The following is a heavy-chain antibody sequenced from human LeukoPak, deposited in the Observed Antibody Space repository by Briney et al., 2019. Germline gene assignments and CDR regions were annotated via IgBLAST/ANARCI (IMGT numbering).Heavy chain of an antibody. CDR2: ISSSSSYI. J-gene: IGHJ6*02. D-gene: IGHD3-10*01. Sequence: GGSLRLSCAASGFTFSSYSMNWVRQAPGKGLEWVSSISSSSSYIYYADSVKGRFTISRDNAKNSLYLQMSSLRAEDTAVYYCARGLRGYYYCGMDVWGQGTTVTVSS. CDR3: ARGLRGYYYCGMDV. CDR1: GFTFSSYS. V-gene: IGHV3-21*01.